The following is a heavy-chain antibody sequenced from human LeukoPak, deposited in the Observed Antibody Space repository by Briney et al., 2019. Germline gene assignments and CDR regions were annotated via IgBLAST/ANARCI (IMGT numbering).Heavy chain of an antibody. CDR1: GFTFSSYW. CDR3: AKFVVDIQHPFY. Sequence: GGSLRLSCAASGFTFSSYWMHWVRQAPGKGLVWVSRINSDGSSTSYADSVKGRFTISRDNAKNTLYLQMNSLRAEDTAVYYCAKFVVDIQHPFYWGQGTLVTVSS. CDR2: INSDGSST. J-gene: IGHJ4*02. V-gene: IGHV3-74*01. D-gene: IGHD2-21*01.